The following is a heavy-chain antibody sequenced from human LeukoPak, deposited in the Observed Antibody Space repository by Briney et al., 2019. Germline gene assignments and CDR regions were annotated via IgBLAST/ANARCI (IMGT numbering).Heavy chain of an antibody. CDR2: IYYSGST. D-gene: IGHD1-26*01. CDR1: GFTFSDYY. J-gene: IGHJ4*02. V-gene: IGHV4-31*02. Sequence: LRLSCAASGFTFSDYYMSWIRQAPGKGLEWIGYIYYSGSTYYNPSLKSRVTISVDTSKNQFSLKLSSVTAADTAVYYCASGRGSYVRWGQGTLVTVSS. CDR3: ASGRGSYVR.